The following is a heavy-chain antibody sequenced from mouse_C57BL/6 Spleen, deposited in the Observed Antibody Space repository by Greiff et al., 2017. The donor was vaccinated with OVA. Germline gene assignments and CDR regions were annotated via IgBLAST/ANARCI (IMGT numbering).Heavy chain of an antibody. J-gene: IGHJ4*01. CDR3: ARRGDGYFFYAMDY. V-gene: IGHV1-69*01. CDR2: IDPSDSYT. D-gene: IGHD2-3*01. Sequence: VQLQQPGAELVMPGASVKLSCKASGYTFTSYWMHWVKQRPGQGLEWIGEIDPSDSYTNYNQKFKGKSTLTVDKSSSTAYMQLSSLTSEDSAVYYCARRGDGYFFYAMDYWGQGTSVTVSS. CDR1: GYTFTSYW.